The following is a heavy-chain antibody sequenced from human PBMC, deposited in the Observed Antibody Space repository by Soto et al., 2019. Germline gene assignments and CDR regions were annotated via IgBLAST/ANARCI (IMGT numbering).Heavy chain of an antibody. CDR2: ISTSGDST. CDR1: GLTFSTYT. Sequence: ESGGGLVKPGESLRLACAASGLTFSTYTLNWVRQAPGKGLEWVSSISTSGDSTYYEDSVRGRFTISRDNARASLYLQMDSLRVEDTAMYYCTRDGEPLWGPGTMVTVSS. CDR3: TRDGEPL. D-gene: IGHD3-3*01. V-gene: IGHV3-21*01. J-gene: IGHJ3*01.